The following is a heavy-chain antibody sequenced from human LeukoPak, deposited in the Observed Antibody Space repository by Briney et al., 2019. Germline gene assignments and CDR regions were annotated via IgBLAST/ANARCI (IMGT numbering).Heavy chain of an antibody. D-gene: IGHD6-13*01. CDR2: ISSSSSYI. J-gene: IGHJ4*02. Sequence: GGSLRLSCAASGFTFSGYSMNWVRQAPGKGLEWVSSISSSSSYIYYADSVKGRFTISRDNAKNSLYLQMNSLRAEDTAVYYCARAYSSIPEGYWGQGTLVTVSS. V-gene: IGHV3-21*01. CDR1: GFTFSGYS. CDR3: ARAYSSIPEGY.